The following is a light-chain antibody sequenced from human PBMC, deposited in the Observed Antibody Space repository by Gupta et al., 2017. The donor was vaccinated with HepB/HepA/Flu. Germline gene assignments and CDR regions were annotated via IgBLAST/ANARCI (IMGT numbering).Light chain of an antibody. CDR2: LNSDGRH. Sequence: QLVLPQSPSASASLGASVKLPCTLSSGHSNYAIAWHQQQPEKGPRYLMKLNSDGRHSKGDGIPDRFSGSSSGAERYLTISSLQAEDEADYYCQTWGTGIHGVFGGGTKLTVL. CDR1: SGHSNYA. CDR3: QTWGTGIHGV. V-gene: IGLV4-69*01. J-gene: IGLJ3*02.